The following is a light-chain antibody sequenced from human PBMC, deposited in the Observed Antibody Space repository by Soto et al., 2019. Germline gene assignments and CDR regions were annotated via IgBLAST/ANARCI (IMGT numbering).Light chain of an antibody. CDR2: DVI. Sequence: QSAQTQAASVSGAPGQSITISCAGTSSDVVGYNYVSSYQQHPGKAPTLMIYDVINRPSGVSDRFSGSRSGNSASLTISGLQSQDEADYYCSSYTSSGTYVFGTGTKVTVL. CDR3: SSYTSSGTYV. V-gene: IGLV2-14*03. J-gene: IGLJ1*01. CDR1: SSDVVGYNY.